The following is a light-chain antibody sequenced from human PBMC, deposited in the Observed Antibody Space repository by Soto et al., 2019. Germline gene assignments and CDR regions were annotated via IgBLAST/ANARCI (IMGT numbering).Light chain of an antibody. CDR1: SSDVGGYNY. CDR2: DVS. J-gene: IGLJ1*01. CDR3: SSYTSSSSYV. Sequence: QSVLTQPASVSGSPGQSITISCTGTSSDVGGYNYVSWYQQHPSKAPKLMIYDVSNRPSGVSNRFSGSKSGNTASLTISGLQAEDEADYYCSSYTSSSSYVFGTG. V-gene: IGLV2-14*01.